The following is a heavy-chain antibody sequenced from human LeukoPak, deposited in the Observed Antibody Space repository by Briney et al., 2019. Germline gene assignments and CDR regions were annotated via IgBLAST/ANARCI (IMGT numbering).Heavy chain of an antibody. CDR1: GYTFTSYG. J-gene: IGHJ4*02. Sequence: ASVKVSCKASGYTFTSYGISWVRQAPGQGLEWMGSISAYNGNTNYAQKLQGRVTMTTDTSTSTAYMELRSLRSDDTAVYYCARALYGSGSYYTSDYWGQGTLVTVSS. V-gene: IGHV1-18*04. CDR2: ISAYNGNT. CDR3: ARALYGSGSYYTSDY. D-gene: IGHD3-10*01.